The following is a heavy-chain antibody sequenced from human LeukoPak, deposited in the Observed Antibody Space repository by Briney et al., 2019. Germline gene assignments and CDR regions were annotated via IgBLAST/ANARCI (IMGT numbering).Heavy chain of an antibody. J-gene: IGHJ4*02. Sequence: GRSLRLSSAASGFTFDDYAMHWVRQAPGKGLEWVSGISWNSGSIGYADSVKGRFTISRDNAKNSLYLQMNSLRAEDVALYYCGKDRHSSGWSSLDYWGQGTLVTVSS. CDR1: GFTFDDYA. CDR3: GKDRHSSGWSSLDY. CDR2: ISWNSGSI. V-gene: IGHV3-9*03. D-gene: IGHD6-19*01.